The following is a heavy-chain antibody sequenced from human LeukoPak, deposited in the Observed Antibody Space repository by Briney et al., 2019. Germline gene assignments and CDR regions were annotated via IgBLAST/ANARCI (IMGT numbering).Heavy chain of an antibody. D-gene: IGHD3-22*01. J-gene: IGHJ4*02. V-gene: IGHV3-7*01. Sequence: GGSLRLSCAASGFSFSNYWMNWVRQAPGKGLEWVANIKQDGSEKYYVDSVKGRFTISRDNAKNSLYLQMNSLRAEDTAVYYCARTQYYYDSSGYGYYWGQGTLVTVSS. CDR2: IKQDGSEK. CDR3: ARTQYYYDSSGYGYY. CDR1: GFSFSNYW.